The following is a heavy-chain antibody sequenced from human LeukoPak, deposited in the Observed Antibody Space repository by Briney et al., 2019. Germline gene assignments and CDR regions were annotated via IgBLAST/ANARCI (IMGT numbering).Heavy chain of an antibody. CDR1: GFTFSNHA. J-gene: IGHJ6*02. CDR3: ARDIAAANYYYYYGMDV. Sequence: GGSLRLSCAASGFTFSNHAIHWVRQAPGKGLEWVAVISYDGSNKYYADSVKGRFTISRDNSKNTLYLQMNSLRAEDTAVYYCARDIAAANYYYYYGMDVWGQGTTVTVSS. CDR2: ISYDGSNK. D-gene: IGHD6-13*01. V-gene: IGHV3-30-3*01.